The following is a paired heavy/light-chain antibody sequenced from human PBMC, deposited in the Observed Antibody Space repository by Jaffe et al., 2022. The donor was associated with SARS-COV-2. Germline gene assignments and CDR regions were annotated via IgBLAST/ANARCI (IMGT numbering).Light chain of an antibody. CDR2: EVS. CDR1: SSDVGGYNY. Sequence: QSALTQPPSASGSPGQSVTISCTGTSSDVGGYNYVSWYQQHPGKAPKLMIYEVSKRPSGVPDRFSGSKSGNTASLTVSGLQAEDEADYYCSSYAGSNNLVVFGGGTKLTVL. J-gene: IGLJ2*01. V-gene: IGLV2-8*01. CDR3: SSYAGSNNLVV.
Heavy chain of an antibody. CDR2: IYYSGST. CDR1: GGSISSGGYY. CDR3: ARGGGETYYDFWSGYSYYYYGMDV. Sequence: QVQLQESGPGLVKPSQTLSLTCTVSGGSISSGGYYWSWIRQHPGKGLEWIGYIYYSGSTYYNPSLKSRVTISVDTSKNQFSLKLSSVTAADTAVYYCARGGGETYYDFWSGYSYYYYGMDVWGQGTTVTVSS. J-gene: IGHJ6*02. D-gene: IGHD3-3*01. V-gene: IGHV4-31*03.